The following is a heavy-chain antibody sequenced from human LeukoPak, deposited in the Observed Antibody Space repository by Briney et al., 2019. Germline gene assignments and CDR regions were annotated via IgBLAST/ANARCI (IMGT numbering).Heavy chain of an antibody. D-gene: IGHD3-3*01. CDR2: IDHSGSS. CDR1: GGSFSNYY. J-gene: IGHJ4*02. CDR3: ARGLEDRISIFGVVKFYYFDF. Sequence: PSETLSLTCAVYGGSFSNYYWTWIRQPPGKGLEWIGEIDHSGSSHYDPSLKSRVTISVDTSKHQLSLKLSSVTAADTAVYYCARGLEDRISIFGVVKFYYFDFWGQGTLVTVSS. V-gene: IGHV4-34*01.